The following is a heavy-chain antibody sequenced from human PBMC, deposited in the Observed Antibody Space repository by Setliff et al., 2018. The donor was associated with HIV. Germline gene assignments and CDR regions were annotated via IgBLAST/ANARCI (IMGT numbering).Heavy chain of an antibody. CDR1: GYSISSGYY. J-gene: IGHJ3*02. CDR3: ARSRPFFDI. CDR2: IYHSGST. V-gene: IGHV4-38-2*01. Sequence: SETLSLTCAVSGYSISSGYYWGWIRQPPGKGLEWIGSIYHSGSTYYHPSLKSRVTISVDTSKNQFSLKLSSVTAADTAVYYCARSRPFFDIWGQGTMVTVSS.